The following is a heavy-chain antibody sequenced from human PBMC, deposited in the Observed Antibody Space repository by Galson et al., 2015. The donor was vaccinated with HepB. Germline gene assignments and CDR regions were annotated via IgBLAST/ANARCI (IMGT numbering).Heavy chain of an antibody. V-gene: IGHV1-3*01. D-gene: IGHD3-3*01. CDR2: INAGNGNT. J-gene: IGHJ4*02. CDR3: ARAHYDFWSGYYPPYFDY. Sequence: SVKVSCKASGYTFTSYAMHWVRQAPGQRLEWMGWINAGNGNTKYSQKFQGRVTITRDTSASTAYMELSSLRSEDTAVYYCARAHYDFWSGYYPPYFDYWGQGTLVTVSS. CDR1: GYTFTSYA.